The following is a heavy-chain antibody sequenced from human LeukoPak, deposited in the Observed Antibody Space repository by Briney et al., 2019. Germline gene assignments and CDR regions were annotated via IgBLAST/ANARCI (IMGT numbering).Heavy chain of an antibody. CDR2: IIPIFGTA. CDR1: GGTFSSYA. J-gene: IGHJ3*02. CDR3: ARDCSEYSSSPGAFDI. D-gene: IGHD6-6*01. V-gene: IGHV1-69*05. Sequence: ASVKVSCKASGGTFSSYAISWVRQAPGQGFKWMGGIIPIFGTANYAQKFQGRVTITTDESTSTAYMELSSLRSEDTAVYYCARDCSEYSSSPGAFDIWGQGTMVTVSS.